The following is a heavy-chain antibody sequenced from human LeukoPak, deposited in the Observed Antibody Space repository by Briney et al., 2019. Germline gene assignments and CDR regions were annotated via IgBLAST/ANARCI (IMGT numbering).Heavy chain of an antibody. CDR3: ARDQKRIAARFDY. J-gene: IGHJ4*02. CDR2: FDPEDGET. V-gene: IGHV1-24*01. CDR1: GYTLTELS. D-gene: IGHD6-6*01. Sequence: ASVKVSCKVSGYTLTELSMHWVRQAPGKGLEWMGGFDPEDGETIYAQKFQGGVTMTEDTSTDTAYMGLNSLRAEDTAVYYCARDQKRIAARFDYWGQGTLVTVSS.